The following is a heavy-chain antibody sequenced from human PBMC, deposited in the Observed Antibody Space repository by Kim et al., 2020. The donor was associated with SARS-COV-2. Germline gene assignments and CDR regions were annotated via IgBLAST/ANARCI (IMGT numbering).Heavy chain of an antibody. Sequence: SETRSLTCTVSGGPISSSSHHWGWIRQTPGKGLEWIGSMYYRGDTYYNPSLKSRVTLSVNTSNNQFSLRLRFVTAADTAVSYCARHVLGYRYDAAGYEDSWGQGTLVVVSS. D-gene: IGHD5-12*01. CDR1: GGPISSSSHH. V-gene: IGHV4-39*01. CDR3: ARHVLGYRYDAAGYEDS. CDR2: MYYRGDT. J-gene: IGHJ4*02.